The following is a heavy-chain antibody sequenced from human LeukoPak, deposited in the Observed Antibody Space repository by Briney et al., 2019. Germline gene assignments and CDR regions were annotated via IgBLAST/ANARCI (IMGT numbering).Heavy chain of an antibody. CDR3: ARHSIAAAGTPYFDY. J-gene: IGHJ4*02. Sequence: SETLSLTCTVSGGSNSSYYWSWIRQPPGKGLEWIGYIYYTGSTNYNPSLKSRVTISVDTSKNQFSLKLSSVTAADTSVYYCARHSIAAAGTPYFDYWGQGTLVTVSS. V-gene: IGHV4-59*08. D-gene: IGHD6-13*01. CDR2: IYYTGST. CDR1: GGSNSSYY.